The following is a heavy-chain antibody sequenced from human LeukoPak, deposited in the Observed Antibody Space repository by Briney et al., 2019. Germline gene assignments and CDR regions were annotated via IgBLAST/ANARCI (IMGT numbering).Heavy chain of an antibody. CDR1: GFTFSSYG. J-gene: IGHJ5*02. V-gene: IGHV3-33*08. CDR3: ARAEGIAHEGWQFDP. CDR2: IWYDGSNK. Sequence: GRSLRLSCAASGFTFSSYGMHWVRQAPGKGLEWVAVIWYDGSNKYYADSVKGRFTISRDNSKNTLYLQMNSLRAEDTAVYYCARAEGIAHEGWQFDPWGQGTLVTVSS. D-gene: IGHD6-13*01.